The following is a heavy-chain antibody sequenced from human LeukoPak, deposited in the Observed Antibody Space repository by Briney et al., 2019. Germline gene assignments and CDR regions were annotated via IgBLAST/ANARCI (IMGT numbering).Heavy chain of an antibody. V-gene: IGHV4-59*01. CDR1: GGSISSYY. D-gene: IGHD6-6*01. J-gene: IGHJ4*02. Sequence: SETLSLTCTVSGGSISSYYWSWIRQPPGKGLEWIGYIYYSGSTNYNPSLKSRVTISVDTSKNQFSLKLSSVTAADTAVYYCARMRSIAARPTDYWGQGTLVTVSS. CDR2: IYYSGST. CDR3: ARMRSIAARPTDY.